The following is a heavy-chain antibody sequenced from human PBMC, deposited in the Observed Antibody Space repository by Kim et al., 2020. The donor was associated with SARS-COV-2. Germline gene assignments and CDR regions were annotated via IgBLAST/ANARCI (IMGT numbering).Heavy chain of an antibody. CDR3: ARAELGGGPGVDY. V-gene: IGHV3-53*01. CDR2: IYSGGST. D-gene: IGHD7-27*01. Sequence: GGSLRLSCAASGFTVSSNYMSWVRQAPGKGLEWVSVIYSGGSTYYADSVKGRFTISRDNSKNTLYLQMNSLRAEDTAVYYCARAELGGGPGVDYWGQGTLVTVSS. CDR1: GFTVSSNY. J-gene: IGHJ4*02.